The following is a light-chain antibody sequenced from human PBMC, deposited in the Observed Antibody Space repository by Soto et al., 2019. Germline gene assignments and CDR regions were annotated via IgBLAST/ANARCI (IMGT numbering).Light chain of an antibody. Sequence: DIVLTQSPATLSLSPGERATLYCGASQRVSGGFLAWYQQKPGLAPRLILYDTSFRATGIPDRFSGSGSGTDVTLTISSLQPEDGATYDGQKYNSAPRTFGQGTKVDIK. CDR1: QRVSGGF. V-gene: IGKV3D-20*01. CDR2: DTS. CDR3: QKYNSAPRT. J-gene: IGKJ1*01.